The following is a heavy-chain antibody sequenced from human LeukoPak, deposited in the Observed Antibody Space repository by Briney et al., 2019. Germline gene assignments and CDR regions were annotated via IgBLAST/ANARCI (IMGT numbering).Heavy chain of an antibody. CDR1: GFTFSTYW. CDR3: ARDVNWGHFNY. J-gene: IGHJ4*02. V-gene: IGHV3-7*01. CDR2: IREDGS. Sequence: GGSLRISCAASGFTFSTYWMSWVRQAPGKGLEWVASIREDGSDYVASMKGRFAISRDNAKNSLYLEMNSLRAEDTAVYYCARDVNWGHFNYWGQGTLVTVSS. D-gene: IGHD7-27*01.